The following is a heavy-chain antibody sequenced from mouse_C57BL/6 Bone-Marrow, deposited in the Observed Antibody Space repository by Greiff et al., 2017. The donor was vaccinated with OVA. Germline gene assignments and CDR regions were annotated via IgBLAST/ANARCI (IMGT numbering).Heavy chain of an antibody. CDR1: GFNIKDDY. Sequence: VQLKESGAELVRPGASVKLSCTASGFNIKDDYMHWVKQRPEQGLEWIGWIDPENGDTESASKFQGKATITADTSSNTAYLQLSSLTAEDAAVYYCTMAYYSNHGYFDVWGTGTTVTVAS. J-gene: IGHJ1*03. CDR2: IDPENGDT. D-gene: IGHD2-5*01. V-gene: IGHV14-4*01. CDR3: TMAYYSNHGYFDV.